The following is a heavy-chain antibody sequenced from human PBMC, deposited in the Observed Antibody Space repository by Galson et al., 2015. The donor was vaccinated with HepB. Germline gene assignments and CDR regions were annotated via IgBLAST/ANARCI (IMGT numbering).Heavy chain of an antibody. CDR1: GFTFSSYA. CDR2: IWYDGTNK. D-gene: IGHD2-8*01. CDR3: AGKGTNYYMDV. V-gene: IGHV3-33*08. Sequence: SLRLSCAASGFTFSSYAMHWVRQAPGKGLEWVAVIWYDGTNKYYADSVKGRFTASRDNSMNTVSLQMNSLRAEDTAVYYRAGKGTNYYMDVWGKGTTVTVSS. J-gene: IGHJ6*03.